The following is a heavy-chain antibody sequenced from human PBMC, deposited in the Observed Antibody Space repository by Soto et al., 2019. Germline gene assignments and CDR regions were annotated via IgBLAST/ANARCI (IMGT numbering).Heavy chain of an antibody. Sequence: GESLKISCMGSGYSFTSYWIGWVRQMPGKGLEWMGIIYPGDSDTRYSPSFQGQVTISADKSISTAYLQWSSLKASDTAMYYCARRKAARSRASHWFDPWGQGTPATVSS. D-gene: IGHD6-6*01. J-gene: IGHJ5*02. CDR1: GYSFTSYW. CDR2: IYPGDSDT. CDR3: ARRKAARSRASHWFDP. V-gene: IGHV5-51*01.